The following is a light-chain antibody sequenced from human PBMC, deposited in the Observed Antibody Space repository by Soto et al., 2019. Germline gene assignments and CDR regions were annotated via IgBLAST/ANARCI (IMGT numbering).Light chain of an antibody. CDR2: KIS. Sequence: DIVMTQTPLSSPVTVGQPASISCRSSQSLEHTAGNTYLSWLQQTPGQPPRLLMYKISNRFSGVADRCSGSGTGTDFTLKISRVEAEDVGVYYCMQVTHFPFTFGPGTKLEIK. J-gene: IGKJ2*01. CDR1: QSLEHTAGNTY. CDR3: MQVTHFPFT. V-gene: IGKV2-24*01.